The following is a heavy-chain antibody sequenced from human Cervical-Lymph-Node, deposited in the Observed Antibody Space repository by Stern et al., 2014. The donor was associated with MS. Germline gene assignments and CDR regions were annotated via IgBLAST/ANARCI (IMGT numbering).Heavy chain of an antibody. V-gene: IGHV1-69*17. CDR2: IIPIFGIA. D-gene: IGHD6-19*01. J-gene: IGHJ4*02. Sequence: QVQLVQSGAEVKKPGSSVKVSCKASGGTFSSYAIRWVRHAPGQGLEWMGGIIPIFGIANYAQKFQGRVTITADKSPSTAYMELSSLRSEDTAVYYCARNIQVAGPGFDYWGQGTLVTVSS. CDR1: GGTFSSYA. CDR3: ARNIQVAGPGFDY.